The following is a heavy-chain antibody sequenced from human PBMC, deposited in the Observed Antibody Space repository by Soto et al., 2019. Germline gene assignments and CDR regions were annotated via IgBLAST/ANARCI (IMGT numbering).Heavy chain of an antibody. CDR3: ARLAGSSGWYDTYYYGMDV. Sequence: QLQLQESGPGLVKPSETLSLTCTVSGGSISSSSYYWGWIRQPPGKGLEWIGSIYYSGSTYYNPSLKSRVTLSVDTSKNQFSLKLSSVTAADTAVYYCARLAGSSGWYDTYYYGMDVWGQGTTVTVSS. CDR1: GGSISSSSYY. D-gene: IGHD6-19*01. CDR2: IYYSGST. V-gene: IGHV4-39*01. J-gene: IGHJ6*02.